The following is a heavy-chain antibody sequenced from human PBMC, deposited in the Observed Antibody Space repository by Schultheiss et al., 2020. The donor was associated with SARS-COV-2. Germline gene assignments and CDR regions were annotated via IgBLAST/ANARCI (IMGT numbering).Heavy chain of an antibody. J-gene: IGHJ6*02. CDR2: IKQDGSEK. CDR3: ARAVSYYYGMDV. Sequence: GESLKISCAASGFTFSSYWMSWVRQAPGKGLEWVANIKQDGSEKYYVDSVKGRFTISRDNAKNSLYLQMNSLRAEDTAVYYCARAVSYYYGMDVWGQGTTVTVSS. CDR1: GFTFSSYW. V-gene: IGHV3-7*01.